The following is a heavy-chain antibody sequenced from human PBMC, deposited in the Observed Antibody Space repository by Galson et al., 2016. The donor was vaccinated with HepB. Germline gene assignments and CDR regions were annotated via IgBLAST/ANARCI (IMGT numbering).Heavy chain of an antibody. CDR3: ARASGTKYFYYDGIDV. D-gene: IGHD1-26*01. Sequence: TLSLTCNVSGGSISSDGYYWNWIRQHPGEGLEWLGYIYYTGYINYNPPLRSRVAISVDTSKNQFSLKLSSVTAADTAVYYCARASGTKYFYYDGIDVWGLGTTVTVSS. CDR1: GGSISSDGYY. CDR2: IYYTGYI. V-gene: IGHV4-31*03. J-gene: IGHJ6*02.